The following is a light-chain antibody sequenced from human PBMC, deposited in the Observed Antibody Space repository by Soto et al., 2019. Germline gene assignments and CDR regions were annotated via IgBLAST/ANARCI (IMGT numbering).Light chain of an antibody. CDR3: QTWGAGIQV. V-gene: IGLV4-69*01. J-gene: IGLJ3*02. Sequence: QLVLNQSHSASASLGASVKLTCTLRSGHSGYTVAWHQHQPEKGPRYLMKLNSDGSHTKGDGIPDRFSGSSSGTDRYLTIASLQSEDEADYYCQTWGAGIQVFGGGTKLTVL. CDR1: SGHSGYT. CDR2: LNSDGSH.